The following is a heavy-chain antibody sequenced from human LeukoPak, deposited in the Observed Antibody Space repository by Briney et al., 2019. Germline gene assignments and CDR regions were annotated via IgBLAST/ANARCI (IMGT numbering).Heavy chain of an antibody. D-gene: IGHD6-13*01. V-gene: IGHV4-34*01. J-gene: IGHJ4*02. CDR1: GGSFSGYY. CDR3: AYGLAAAGLY. Sequence: SETLSPTCAVYGGSFSGYYWSWIRQSPGKGLEWIGEINHSESTYYNPSLKSRVTISVDTSKNQFSLKLSSVTAADTAVYYCAYGLAAAGLYWGQGTLVTVSS. CDR2: INHSEST.